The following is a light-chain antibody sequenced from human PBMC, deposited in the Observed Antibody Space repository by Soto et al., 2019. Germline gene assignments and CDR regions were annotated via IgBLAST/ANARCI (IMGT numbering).Light chain of an antibody. CDR3: QQYGSSPWT. CDR2: GAS. Sequence: EIVLTQSPGTLSLSPGERVTLSCMASQSVSSSYLAWYQQKPGQAPRLLIYGASSRATGIPDRFSGSGSGTDFTLTISRLEPEDFAVYYCQQYGSSPWTFGQGTKVESK. CDR1: QSVSSSY. J-gene: IGKJ1*01. V-gene: IGKV3-20*01.